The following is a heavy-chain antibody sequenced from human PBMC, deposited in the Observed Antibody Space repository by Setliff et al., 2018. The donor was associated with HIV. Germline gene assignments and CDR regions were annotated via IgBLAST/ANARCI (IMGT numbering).Heavy chain of an antibody. CDR3: ARLMHYYDSFWVLWRENYFDS. V-gene: IGHV4-59*08. CDR1: GGSFSGYY. J-gene: IGHJ4*01. D-gene: IGHD3-22*01. CDR2: IYVYNSERT. Sequence: SETLSLTCSVSGGSFSGYYWSWIRQPPGKGLEWIGYIYVYNSERTNYNPSLTSRVTISVDTSRNQFSLKLSSVTAADTAVYYCARLMHYYDSFWVLWRENYFDSWGRGTLVTVSS.